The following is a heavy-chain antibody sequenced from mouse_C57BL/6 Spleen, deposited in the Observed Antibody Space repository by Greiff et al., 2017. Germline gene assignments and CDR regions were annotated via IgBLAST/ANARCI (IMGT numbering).Heavy chain of an antibody. V-gene: IGHV1-61*01. J-gene: IGHJ2*01. CDR2: IYPSDSET. D-gene: IGHD2-14*01. Sequence: QVQLQQPGAELVRPGSSVKLSCKASGYTFTSYWMDWVKQRPGQGLEWIGNIYPSDSETHYNPKFKDKATLTVDKSSSTAYMQLSSLTSEDSAVYYCARKEGTGNYFDYWGQGTTLTVSS. CDR1: GYTFTSYW. CDR3: ARKEGTGNYFDY.